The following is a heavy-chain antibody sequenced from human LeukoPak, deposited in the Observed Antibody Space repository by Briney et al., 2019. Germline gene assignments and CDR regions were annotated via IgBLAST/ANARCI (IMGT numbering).Heavy chain of an antibody. J-gene: IGHJ4*02. CDR1: GYTFTSYY. CDR3: ARARIAARAFFDY. CDR2: INPSGGST. Sequence: ASVKVSCTASGYTFTSYYMHWVRQAPGQGLEWMGIINPSGGSTSYAQKFQGRVTMTRDTSTSTVYMELSSLRSVDTAVYYCARARIAARAFFDYWGQGTLVTVSS. D-gene: IGHD6-6*01. V-gene: IGHV1-46*01.